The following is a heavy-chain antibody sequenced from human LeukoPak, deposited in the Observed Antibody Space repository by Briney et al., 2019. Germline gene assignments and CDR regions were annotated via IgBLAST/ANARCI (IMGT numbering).Heavy chain of an antibody. V-gene: IGHV3-23*01. CDR2: ISGSGRST. CDR1: GFTFISYA. Sequence: GGSLRLSCAASGFTFISYAMIWVRQAPGKVLEWVSAISGSGRSTFYADSVKGRFTISRDNSKNTLYLQMDSLRPDDTAVYYCAKVRYQLLYGSLDYWGQGTLVTVSS. CDR3: AKVRYQLLYGSLDY. D-gene: IGHD2-2*02. J-gene: IGHJ4*02.